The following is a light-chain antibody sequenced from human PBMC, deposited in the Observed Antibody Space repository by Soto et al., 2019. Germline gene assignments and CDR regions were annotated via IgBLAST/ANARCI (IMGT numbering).Light chain of an antibody. CDR2: EVS. J-gene: IGLJ3*02. CDR3: SSYTTTTAWV. V-gene: IGLV2-14*01. Sequence: QSALTQPASVSGSPGQSITISCTGSSSDVGAYRYVSWFQQHPGRAPKLIIYEVSNRPSGVSDRFSGSKSGNTASLTISGLKAYDEADYHCSSYTTTTAWVFGGGTKLTVL. CDR1: SSDVGAYRY.